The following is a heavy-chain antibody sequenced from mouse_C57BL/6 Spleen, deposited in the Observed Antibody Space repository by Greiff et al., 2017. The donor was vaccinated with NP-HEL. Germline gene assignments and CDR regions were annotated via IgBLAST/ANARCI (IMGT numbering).Heavy chain of an antibody. Sequence: QVQLQQSGPELVKPGASVKISCKASGYAFSSSWMNWVKQRPGKGLEWIGRIYPGDGDTNYNGKFKGKATLTADKSSSTAYMQLSSLTSEDSAVYFCARYWVTTVWYFDVWGTGTTVTVSS. CDR2: IYPGDGDT. D-gene: IGHD1-1*01. J-gene: IGHJ1*03. V-gene: IGHV1-82*01. CDR3: ARYWVTTVWYFDV. CDR1: GYAFSSSW.